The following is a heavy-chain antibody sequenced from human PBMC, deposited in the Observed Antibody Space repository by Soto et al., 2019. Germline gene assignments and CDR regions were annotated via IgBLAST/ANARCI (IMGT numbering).Heavy chain of an antibody. CDR2: IYWNDDK. J-gene: IGHJ4*02. CDR3: AHSPWGAAPDY. D-gene: IGHD3-16*01. Sequence: SGPTLVNATQTLTLTCALSGFSVIARGVDVGCIRQPPGKALEWLAIIYWNDDKLYRPSLQSRLTITKDTSKNQVVLTMTNMDPVDTATYYCAHSPWGAAPDYWGQGTPVTVS. V-gene: IGHV2-5*01. CDR1: GFSVIARGVD.